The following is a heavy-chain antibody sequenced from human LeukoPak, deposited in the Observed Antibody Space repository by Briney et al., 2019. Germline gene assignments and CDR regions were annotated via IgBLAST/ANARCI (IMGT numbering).Heavy chain of an antibody. CDR2: IWYDGSKK. D-gene: IGHD3-10*01. CDR1: GFTVSSYG. V-gene: IGHV3-30*02. J-gene: IGHJ5*02. Sequence: AGGSLRLSCPAAGFTVSSYGMHSVRQDPGKGLEWVAFIWYDGSKKFYADSVNGRFTISRDNSKNTLYLQMNSLRAEDSAVYSCAKDYGTASNWFDPWGQGTLVTVSS. CDR3: AKDYGTASNWFDP.